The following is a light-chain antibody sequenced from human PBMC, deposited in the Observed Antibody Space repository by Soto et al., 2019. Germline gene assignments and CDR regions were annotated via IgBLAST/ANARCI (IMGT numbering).Light chain of an antibody. CDR3: QQRSNWPIT. J-gene: IGKJ5*01. CDR1: QSVSSSY. CDR2: GAS. V-gene: IGKV3D-20*02. Sequence: DIVLTQSPGTLSLSPGERATLSCRASQSVSSSYLAWYQQKPGQAPRLLIYGASNRATGIPDRFSGSGSGTDFTLTIRRLEPEDFALYYCQQRSNWPITFGQGTRLEIK.